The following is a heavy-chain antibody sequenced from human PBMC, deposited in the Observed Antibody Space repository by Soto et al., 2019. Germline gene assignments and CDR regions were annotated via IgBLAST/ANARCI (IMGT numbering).Heavy chain of an antibody. CDR3: ARRSYDFWSGYLPSGGMDV. Sequence: QVQLQESGPGLVKPSQTLSLTCTVSGGSISSGGYYWSWIRQHPGKGLEWIGYIYYSGSTYYNPSLKSRVTISVDTSKNQFSLKLSSVTAADTAVYYCARRSYDFWSGYLPSGGMDVWGQGTTVTVSS. CDR2: IYYSGST. D-gene: IGHD3-3*01. CDR1: GGSISSGGYY. J-gene: IGHJ6*02. V-gene: IGHV4-31*03.